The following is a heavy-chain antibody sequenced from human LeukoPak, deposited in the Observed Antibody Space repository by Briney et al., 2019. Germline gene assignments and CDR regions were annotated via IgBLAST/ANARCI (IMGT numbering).Heavy chain of an antibody. CDR2: ISGSSTTI. CDR3: ARDGDIVTTGLVY. CDR1: GFTFSDSA. V-gene: IGHV3-48*01. Sequence: KAGGSLRLSCAVSGFTFSDSAMHWVRQAPGKGLEWVSYISGSSTTIYYADSVKGRFTISRDNAKNSLYLQMNSLRAEDTAVYYCARDGDIVTTGLVYWGQGTLVTVSS. D-gene: IGHD5-12*01. J-gene: IGHJ4*02.